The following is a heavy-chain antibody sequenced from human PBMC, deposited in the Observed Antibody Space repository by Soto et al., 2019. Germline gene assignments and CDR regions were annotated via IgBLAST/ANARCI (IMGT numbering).Heavy chain of an antibody. CDR2: VSGSGTSA. D-gene: IGHD6-19*01. J-gene: IGHJ3*02. V-gene: IGHV3-23*01. Sequence: EVQLLESGGGLVQPGGSLRLSCAASGFTFSIYAMTWVRQAPGKGLEWVSTVSGSGTSAYYADSVKGRFTFSRDNSKNTLDLQMNSRRAEDTALYYCAKLGSNGWYGAFDIWGQGTVVTVSS. CDR3: AKLGSNGWYGAFDI. CDR1: GFTFSIYA.